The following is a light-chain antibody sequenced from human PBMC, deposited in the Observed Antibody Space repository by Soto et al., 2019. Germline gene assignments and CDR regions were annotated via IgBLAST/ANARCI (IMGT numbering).Light chain of an antibody. CDR1: QSVCSRC. CDR3: QHYGTTPWT. V-gene: IGKV3-20*01. CDR2: GAS. Sequence: ETVLTQSPGTLSLSPGERVTLSCRASQSVCSRCFAWYQQKPGQSPRLLIYGASTRATGIPDRFSGSGSGTDFTLPISRLEPEDFAVYYCQHYGTTPWTFGQGTKVGIK. J-gene: IGKJ1*01.